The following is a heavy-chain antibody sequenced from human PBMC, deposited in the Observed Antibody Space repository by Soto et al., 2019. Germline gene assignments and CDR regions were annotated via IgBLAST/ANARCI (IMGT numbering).Heavy chain of an antibody. CDR1: GYTFTGYY. V-gene: IGHV1-2*02. J-gene: IGHJ4*02. D-gene: IGHD5-18*01. Sequence: GASVKVSCKASGYTFTGYYMHGVRQAPGQGLEWMGWINPNSGGTNYAQKFQGRVTMTRDTSISTAYMELSRLRSDDTAVYYCAREVPGIDTAIDYWGQGTLVTVSS. CDR2: INPNSGGT. CDR3: AREVPGIDTAIDY.